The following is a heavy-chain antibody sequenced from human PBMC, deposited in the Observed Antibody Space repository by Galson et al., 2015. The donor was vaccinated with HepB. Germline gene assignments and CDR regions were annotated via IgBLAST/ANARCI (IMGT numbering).Heavy chain of an antibody. CDR1: GFTFSSYA. D-gene: IGHD6-13*01. Sequence: SLRLSCAASGFTFSSYAMHWVRQAPGKGLEYVPAISSNGGSTYYADSVKGRFTISRDNSKNTLYLQMSSLRAEDTAVYYCVRFSSSSTQGYWGQGTLVTVSS. V-gene: IGHV3-64D*06. J-gene: IGHJ4*02. CDR3: VRFSSSSTQGY. CDR2: ISSNGGST.